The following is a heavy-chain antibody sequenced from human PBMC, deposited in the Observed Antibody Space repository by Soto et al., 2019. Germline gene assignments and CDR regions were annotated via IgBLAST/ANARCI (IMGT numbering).Heavy chain of an antibody. Sequence: SRYYWSGCRPPPEKKLEWIGYIYYSGSTNYNPSLKSRVTISVDTSKNQFSLKLSSVTAADTAVYYCARHAPSFYVFHRPGRSGHYPLDV. CDR1: SRYY. D-gene: IGHD3-10*02. V-gene: IGHV4-59*08. CDR2: IYYSGST. J-gene: IGHJ6*01. CDR3: ARHAPSFYVFHRPGRSGHYPLDV.